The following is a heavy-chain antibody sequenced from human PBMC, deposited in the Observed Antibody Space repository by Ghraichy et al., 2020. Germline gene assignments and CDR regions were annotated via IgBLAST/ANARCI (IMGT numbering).Heavy chain of an antibody. CDR3: ARGFTLHRTYDY. V-gene: IGHV3-21*01. J-gene: IGHJ4*02. D-gene: IGHD1-14*01. CDR2: ISSSSSYI. CDR1: GFTFSSYS. Sequence: GGSLRLSCAASGFTFSSYSMNWVRQAPGKGLEWVSSISSSSSYIYYADSVKGRFTISRDNAKNSLYLQMNSLRAEDTAVYYCARGFTLHRTYDYWGQGTLVTVSS.